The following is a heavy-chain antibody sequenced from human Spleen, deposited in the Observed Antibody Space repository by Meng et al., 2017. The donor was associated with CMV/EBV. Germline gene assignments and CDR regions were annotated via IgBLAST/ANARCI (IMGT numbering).Heavy chain of an antibody. CDR3: AREVTMILR. CDR1: GFSFDGYA. D-gene: IGHD3-22*01. CDR2: IFGGGDKI. Sequence: GESLKISCAASGFSFDGYAVNWVRQAPGKGLEWVSVIFGGGDKIYYADSVKGRFTMSRDDSENTVHLQMKSLRAEDTAVYYCAREVTMILRWGQGTPVTVSS. V-gene: IGHV3-23*03. J-gene: IGHJ4*02.